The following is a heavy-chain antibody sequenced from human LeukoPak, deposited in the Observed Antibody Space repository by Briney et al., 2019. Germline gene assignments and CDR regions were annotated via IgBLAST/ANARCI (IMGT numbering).Heavy chain of an antibody. CDR1: GGTFSSYA. CDR2: IIPILGIA. D-gene: IGHD1/OR15-1a*01. V-gene: IGHV1-69*04. Sequence: SVKVSCKASGGTFSSYAISWVRQAPGQGLEWMGRIIPILGIANYAQKFQGRVTITADKSTSTAYMELSSLRSEDTAVYYRARAPPEHSMDVWGHGKPDTVS. J-gene: IGHJ6*02. CDR3: ARAPPEHSMDV.